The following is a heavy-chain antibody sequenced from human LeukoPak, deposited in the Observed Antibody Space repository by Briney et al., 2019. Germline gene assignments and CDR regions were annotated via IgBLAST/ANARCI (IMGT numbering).Heavy chain of an antibody. D-gene: IGHD1-26*01. CDR1: GYSFTTYW. V-gene: IGHV5-51*01. Sequence: GESLKISCRASGYSFTTYWIGWVRQMPGKGLEWMGVIFPADSDTRYSPSFQGQVTISADKSISTAYLQWSSLKASDTAIYYCARLTGSYSDYWGQGTLVTVSS. CDR2: IFPADSDT. CDR3: ARLTGSYSDY. J-gene: IGHJ4*02.